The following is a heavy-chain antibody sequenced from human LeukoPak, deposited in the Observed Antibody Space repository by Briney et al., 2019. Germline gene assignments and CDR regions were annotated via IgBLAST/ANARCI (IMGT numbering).Heavy chain of an antibody. CDR1: GFTFCSYA. CDR3: ARSERFLEWLWYFDY. D-gene: IGHD3-3*01. Sequence: GGSLRLSCAASGFTFCSYAMHWVRQAPGKGLEWVAVISYDGSNKYYADSVKGRFTISRDNSKNTLYLQMNSLRAEDTAVYYCARSERFLEWLWYFDYWGQGTLVTVSS. J-gene: IGHJ4*02. CDR2: ISYDGSNK. V-gene: IGHV3-30*04.